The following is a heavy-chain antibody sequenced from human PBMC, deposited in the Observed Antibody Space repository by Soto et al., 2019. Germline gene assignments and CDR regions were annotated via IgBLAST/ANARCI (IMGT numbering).Heavy chain of an antibody. Sequence: QVQLQESGPGLVKPSETLSLTCPVSGGSISSYYWRWIRQPPGKGLEWIGYIYYSGSNNYNPSLKSRVTISVDTSKNQFSLKLSSVTAADTAVYYCARRYSSSFDYWGQGTLVTVSS. CDR1: GGSISSYY. J-gene: IGHJ4*02. D-gene: IGHD6-13*01. CDR2: IYYSGSN. V-gene: IGHV4-59*08. CDR3: ARRYSSSFDY.